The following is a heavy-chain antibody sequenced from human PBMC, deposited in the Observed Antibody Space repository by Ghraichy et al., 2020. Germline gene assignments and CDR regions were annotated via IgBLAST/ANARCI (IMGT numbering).Heavy chain of an antibody. CDR2: INHGGST. V-gene: IGHV4-34*01. CDR3: VRRGGVKTLSQRKYYFGY. D-gene: IGHD3-16*01. Sequence: ESLNISCAVYGGSFSGYYWSWIRQPPGKGLEWIGEINHGGSTSYNPSLKSRVTISVDTSKNQFSLKLSSVTAADTAVYYCVRRGGVKTLSQRKYYFGYWGQGTLVTVSS. CDR1: GGSFSGYY. J-gene: IGHJ4*02.